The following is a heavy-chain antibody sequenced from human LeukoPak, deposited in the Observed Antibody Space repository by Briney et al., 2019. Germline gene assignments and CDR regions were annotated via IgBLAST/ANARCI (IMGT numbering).Heavy chain of an antibody. Sequence: ASVKVSCKTSGYTFTGYSIHWIRQAPGQGLEWMGRISPDSGGTDYGTDYAQRFRGRVTLTWDTSISTAYLELSRLRSDDTAVYYCALLPRDNSGYFKGLQYWGQGTLVIVSS. CDR1: GYTFTGYS. V-gene: IGHV1-2*06. D-gene: IGHD3-22*01. CDR3: ALLPRDNSGYFKGLQY. CDR2: ISPDSGGTDYGT. J-gene: IGHJ4*02.